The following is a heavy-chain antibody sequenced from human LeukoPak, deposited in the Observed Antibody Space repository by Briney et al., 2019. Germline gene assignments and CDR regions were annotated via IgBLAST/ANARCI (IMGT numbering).Heavy chain of an antibody. CDR2: MYYTESN. CDR1: GGSFSNYY. J-gene: IGHJ5*02. Sequence: SESLSLTCTVSGGSFSNYYLSWIRQPPGKGLEWIGCMYYTESNMYNPSLTNRLTISVDTSMEQFSLQLTSLTAPHTPVYYFAGRAYRAWLDPWGQGTLVTVSS. D-gene: IGHD1-14*01. CDR3: AGRAYRAWLDP. V-gene: IGHV4-59*08.